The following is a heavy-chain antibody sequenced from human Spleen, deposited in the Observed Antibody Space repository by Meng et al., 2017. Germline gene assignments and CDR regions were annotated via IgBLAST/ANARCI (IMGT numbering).Heavy chain of an antibody. CDR2: ISWNSGSI. D-gene: IGHD1-1*01. CDR3: ARSRTYFDF. Sequence: SLKISCAASGFTFDDYAMHWVRQAPGKGLEWVSGISWNSGSIGYADSVKGRFTISRDNAKNTFYLQMHSLRAEDTAMYYCARSRTYFDFWGQGTLVTVSS. J-gene: IGHJ4*02. V-gene: IGHV3-9*01. CDR1: GFTFDDYA.